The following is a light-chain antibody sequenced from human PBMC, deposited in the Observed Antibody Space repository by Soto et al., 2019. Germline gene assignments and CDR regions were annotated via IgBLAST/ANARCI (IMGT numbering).Light chain of an antibody. CDR1: QSISSY. Sequence: DIQTTQSPSSLSSYVGARVTSTCRASQSISSYLNWYQQKPGKAPNLLIYSASSLQSGVPSRFSGSGSGTDFTLTISSLQPEDFANDYCQQSYSTPYTFGQGTTLESK. CDR2: SAS. J-gene: IGKJ2*01. CDR3: QQSYSTPYT. V-gene: IGKV1-39*01.